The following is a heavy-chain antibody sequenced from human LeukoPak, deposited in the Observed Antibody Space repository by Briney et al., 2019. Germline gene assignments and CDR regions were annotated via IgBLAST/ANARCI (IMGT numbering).Heavy chain of an antibody. J-gene: IGHJ6*03. D-gene: IGHD5-18*01. CDR1: GGSISSYY. CDR2: ISSSGST. Sequence: PSETLSLTCTVSGGSISSYYWSWIRQPAGKGLEWIGRISSSGSTNYNPSLKSRVTISVDTSKNQFSLKLSSVTAADTAVYYCARTTEGGYSYGYFYYYYMDVWGKGTTVTISS. CDR3: ARTTEGGYSYGYFYYYYMDV. V-gene: IGHV4-4*07.